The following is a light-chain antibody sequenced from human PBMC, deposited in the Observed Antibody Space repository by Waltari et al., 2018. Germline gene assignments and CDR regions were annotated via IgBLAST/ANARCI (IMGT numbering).Light chain of an antibody. CDR2: AVS. J-gene: IGLJ2*01. Sequence: QSALTQPASVSGSPVPSITISCTATSSDVGYYKRVSWYQQHPGKAPKLMIYAVSKRPSGVSDRFSGSKSGDMASLTISGLQPEDEAEYFCSSYAGSSKGVFGGGTKVTVL. V-gene: IGLV2-23*02. CDR3: SSYAGSSKGV. CDR1: SSDVGYYKR.